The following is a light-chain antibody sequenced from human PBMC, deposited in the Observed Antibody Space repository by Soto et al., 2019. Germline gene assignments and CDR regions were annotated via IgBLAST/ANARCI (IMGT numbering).Light chain of an antibody. CDR1: QSVSSY. J-gene: IGKJ1*01. V-gene: IGKV3-20*01. CDR3: QQYGRPSRT. Sequence: EIVLTQSPGTLSLSPGERATLSCRASQSVSSYSAWYQQKPGQAPRLLIYGASSRATGIPDRFSGSGSGTDFTLTISRLEPEDFAVYYCQQYGRPSRTFGQGTKVEIK. CDR2: GAS.